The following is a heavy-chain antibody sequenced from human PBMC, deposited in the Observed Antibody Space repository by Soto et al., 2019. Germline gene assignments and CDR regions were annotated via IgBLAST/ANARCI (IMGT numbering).Heavy chain of an antibody. CDR2: IYWDDDK. D-gene: IGHD3-22*01. CDR1: GFSLSTNGVG. CDR3: AHRTSLYDRSGLGFDY. J-gene: IGHJ4*02. V-gene: IGHV2-5*02. Sequence: QITLKESGPTLVKPTETLTLTCTFSGFSLSTNGVGVGWIRQPPGKALEWLALIYWDDDKRYSPSLKSRLTTTKDTSKNQVVLTIANMDPLDTATYYCAHRTSLYDRSGLGFDYWGQGTLVAVSS.